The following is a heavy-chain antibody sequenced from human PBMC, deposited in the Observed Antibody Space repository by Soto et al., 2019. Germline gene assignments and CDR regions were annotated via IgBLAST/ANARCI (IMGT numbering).Heavy chain of an antibody. V-gene: IGHV2-70*11. J-gene: IGHJ5*02. D-gene: IGHD2-2*01. CDR1: GFSLSTRGMC. CDR2: IDWDDDK. Sequence: SGPTLVNPKQTLTLTCTFCGFSLSTRGMCVSWIRQPPGKALEWLARIDWDDDKYYSTSLKTRLTISKDTSKNQVVLTMTNMDPVDTATYYCARTRFLGPAAISGGWFDPWGQGTLVTVSS. CDR3: ARTRFLGPAAISGGWFDP.